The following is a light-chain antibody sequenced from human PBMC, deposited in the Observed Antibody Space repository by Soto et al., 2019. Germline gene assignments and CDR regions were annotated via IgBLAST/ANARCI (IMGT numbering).Light chain of an antibody. CDR2: GAS. Sequence: EIVMTQSPATLSVSPGERATLSCRASQSVSSNLAWYQQIPGQAPRLLIYGASTRATGIPARFSGSGSGTEFTLTISSLQYEDFAVYYCQQYNNWPPFTFGPGTKVDIK. J-gene: IGKJ3*01. V-gene: IGKV3-15*01. CDR1: QSVSSN. CDR3: QQYNNWPPFT.